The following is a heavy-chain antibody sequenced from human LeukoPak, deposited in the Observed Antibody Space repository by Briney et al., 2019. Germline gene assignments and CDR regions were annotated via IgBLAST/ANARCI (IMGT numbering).Heavy chain of an antibody. CDR1: GCTFSSYS. D-gene: IGHD2-15*01. CDR3: ARYVPLYGGFDD. CDR2: INPILGIA. Sequence: SVKVSCKASGCTFSSYSIRWVRQAPGQGLEWMGWINPILGIANYAQKFQARVTITAGKSTSTAYMELSSMRSQGTAVYFGARYVPLYGGFDDWGQGTLVTVSS. J-gene: IGHJ4*02. V-gene: IGHV1-69*02.